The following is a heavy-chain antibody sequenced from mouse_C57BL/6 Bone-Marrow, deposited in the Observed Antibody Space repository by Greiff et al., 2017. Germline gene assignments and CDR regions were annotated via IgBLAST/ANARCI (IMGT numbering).Heavy chain of an antibody. CDR3: ARCRVGGAYAMDD. CDR1: GYTFTSYW. D-gene: IGHD1-1*01. Sequence: QVQLQQPGAELVKPGASVKLSCKASGYTFTSYWMHWVKQRPGQGLEWIGMIHPNSGSTNYNEKFKSKATLTVDKSSSTAYMQLSSLTSEDSAVYYCARCRVGGAYAMDDWGQGTSVTVSS. CDR2: IHPNSGST. J-gene: IGHJ4*01. V-gene: IGHV1-64*01.